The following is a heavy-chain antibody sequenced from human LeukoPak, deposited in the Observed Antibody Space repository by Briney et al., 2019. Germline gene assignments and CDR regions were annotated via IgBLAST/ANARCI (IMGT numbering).Heavy chain of an antibody. V-gene: IGHV4-31*03. CDR3: ARGADVLRFFGVVQEVVGAFDI. CDR2: IYYSGST. CDR1: GGSISSGGYY. Sequence: SETLSLTCTVSGGSISSGGYYWSWIRQHPGKGLEWIGYIYYSGSTYYNPSLKSRVTISVDTSKNQFSLKLSSVTAADTAVYYCARGADVLRFFGVVQEVVGAFDIWGQGTMVTVSS. D-gene: IGHD3-3*01. J-gene: IGHJ3*02.